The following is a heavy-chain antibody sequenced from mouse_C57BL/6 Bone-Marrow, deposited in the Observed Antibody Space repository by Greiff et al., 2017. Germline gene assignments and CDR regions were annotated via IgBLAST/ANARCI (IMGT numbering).Heavy chain of an antibody. V-gene: IGHV5-6*01. J-gene: IGHJ1*03. CDR1: GFTFSSYG. CDR2: ISSGGSYT. D-gene: IGHD1-1*01. CDR3: ARHPYGSPWYFDV. Sequence: EVKVVESGGDLVKPGGSLKLSRAASGFTFSSYGMSWVRQTPDKRLEWVATISSGGSYTYYPDSVKGRFTISRDNAKTTLYLQMSSLKAEDTAMYYCARHPYGSPWYFDVWGTGTTVTVSS.